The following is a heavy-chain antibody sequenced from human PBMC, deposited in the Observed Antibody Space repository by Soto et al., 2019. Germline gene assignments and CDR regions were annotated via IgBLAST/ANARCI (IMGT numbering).Heavy chain of an antibody. D-gene: IGHD3-10*01. J-gene: IGHJ4*02. CDR1: GFTFSSYG. CDR3: AKETYYYGSGSPDFDY. Sequence: QVQLVESGGGVVQPGRSLRLSCAASGFTFSSYGMHWVRQAPGKGLEWVAVISYDGSNKYYADSVKGRLTISRDNSKNTLYLQMNSLRAEDTAVYYCAKETYYYGSGSPDFDYWGQGTLVTVSS. V-gene: IGHV3-30*18. CDR2: ISYDGSNK.